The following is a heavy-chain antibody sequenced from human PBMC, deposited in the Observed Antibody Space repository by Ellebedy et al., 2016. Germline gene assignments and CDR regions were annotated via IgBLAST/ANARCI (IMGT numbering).Heavy chain of an antibody. CDR3: ASSRGYDYALD. J-gene: IGHJ4*02. V-gene: IGHV4-34*01. CDR2: INHSGST. Sequence: SETLSLTXAVYGGSFSGYYWSWIRQPPGKGLEWIGEINHSGSTNYNPSLKSRVTISVDTSKNQFSLKLSSVTAADTAVYYCASSRGYDYALDWGQGTLVTVSS. CDR1: GGSFSGYY. D-gene: IGHD5-12*01.